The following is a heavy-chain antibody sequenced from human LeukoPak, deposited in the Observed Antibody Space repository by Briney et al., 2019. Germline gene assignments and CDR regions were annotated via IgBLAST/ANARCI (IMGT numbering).Heavy chain of an antibody. V-gene: IGHV3-48*03. D-gene: IGHD2-2*01. CDR1: GFTFSSYE. Sequence: GGSLRLSCAASGFTFSSYEMNWVRQAPGKGLEWVSYISSSGSTIYYADSVKGRFTISRDNAKNSLYLQMNSLRAEDTAVYYCARDMIPAAIYYYYYGMDVWGQGTTVTVFS. CDR3: ARDMIPAAIYYYYYGMDV. CDR2: ISSSGSTI. J-gene: IGHJ6*02.